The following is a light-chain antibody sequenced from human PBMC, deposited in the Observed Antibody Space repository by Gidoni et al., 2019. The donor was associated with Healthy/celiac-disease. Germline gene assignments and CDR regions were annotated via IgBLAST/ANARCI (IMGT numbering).Light chain of an antibody. CDR2: KAS. V-gene: IGKV1-5*03. J-gene: IGKJ1*01. CDR3: QQYNSYPWT. CDR1: QSISSW. Sequence: DIQMTQSPSTLSASVGDRVTITCRASQSISSWLAWYQQKPGKAPKLLNYKASSLESGGPSRFSGSGSGTEFTLTISSLQPDDFATYYCQQYNSYPWTFGQGTKVEIK.